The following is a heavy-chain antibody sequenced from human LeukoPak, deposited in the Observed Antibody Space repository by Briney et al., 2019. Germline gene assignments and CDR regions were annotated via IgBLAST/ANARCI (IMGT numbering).Heavy chain of an antibody. CDR1: GYTFTSYD. CDR3: ARGFVVVPAAMGY. J-gene: IGHJ4*02. V-gene: IGHV1-8*01. Sequence: ASVKVSCKASGYTFTSYDINWVRQATGQGLEWMGWMNPNSGNTGYAQKLQGRVTMTRNTSISTAYMELSSLRSEDTAVDYCARGFVVVPAAMGYWGQGTLVTVSS. D-gene: IGHD2-2*01. CDR2: MNPNSGNT.